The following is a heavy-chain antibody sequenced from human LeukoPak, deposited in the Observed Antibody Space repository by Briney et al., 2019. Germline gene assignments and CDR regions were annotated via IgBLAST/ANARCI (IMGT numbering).Heavy chain of an antibody. Sequence: PSQTLSLTCTVSGGSISSGGYYWSWIRQHPGPGPEWIWYIYNSGNTYYNPSLKSRVTISVDTSKNQFSLKLSSVTAADTAVYYCARSLYYDFWSGYSAPYYYYGMDVWGQGTTVTVSS. J-gene: IGHJ6*02. V-gene: IGHV4-31*03. CDR2: IYNSGNT. D-gene: IGHD3-3*01. CDR3: ARSLYYDFWSGYSAPYYYYGMDV. CDR1: GGSISSGGYY.